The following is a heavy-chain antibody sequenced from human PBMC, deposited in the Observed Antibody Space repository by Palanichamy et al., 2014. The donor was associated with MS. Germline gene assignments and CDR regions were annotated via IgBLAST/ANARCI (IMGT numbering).Heavy chain of an antibody. Sequence: QVQLVQSGTEVQKPGASVKVSCKSFGYSFTTYGVSWVWQAPGQGLEWMGWISTSTGKANYVQKFLGRVTLTTDTSTSTAYMELRSLSSDDAAVXYCARVRAYCHSTSCLDYWGQGTLLTVSS. V-gene: IGHV1-18*01. CDR2: ISTSTGKA. D-gene: IGHD2-2*01. CDR3: ARVRAYCHSTSCLDY. CDR1: GYSFTTYG. J-gene: IGHJ4*02.